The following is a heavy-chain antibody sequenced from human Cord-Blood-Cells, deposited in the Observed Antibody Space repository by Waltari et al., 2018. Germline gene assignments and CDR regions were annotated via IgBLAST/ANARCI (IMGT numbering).Heavy chain of an antibody. CDR2: ISYDGSNK. CDR3: AKDQGRGALAAADY. V-gene: IGHV3-30*18. CDR1: GFTFSRYG. Sequence: QVQLVESGGGVVQPGRSLRLSCAASGFTFSRYGMHWGRQAPGKGLEWVAVISYDGSNKDYADSVKGRFTISRDNSKNTLYLQRNSLRAEDTAVYYCAKDQGRGALAAADYWGQGTLVTVSS. D-gene: IGHD6-13*01. J-gene: IGHJ4*02.